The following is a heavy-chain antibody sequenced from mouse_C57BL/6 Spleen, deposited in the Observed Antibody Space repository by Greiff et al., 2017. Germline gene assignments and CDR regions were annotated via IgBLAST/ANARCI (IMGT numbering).Heavy chain of an antibody. V-gene: IGHV1-59*01. CDR1: GYTFTSYW. CDR2: IDPSDSYT. D-gene: IGHD2-1*01. Sequence: QVQLKQPGAELVRPGTSVKLSCKASGYTFTSYWMHWVKQRPGQGLEWIGVIDPSDSYTNYNQKFKGKATLTVDTSSSTAYMQLSSLTSEDSAVYYCARGYGNYEGYYFDYWGQGTTLTVSS. CDR3: ARGYGNYEGYYFDY. J-gene: IGHJ2*01.